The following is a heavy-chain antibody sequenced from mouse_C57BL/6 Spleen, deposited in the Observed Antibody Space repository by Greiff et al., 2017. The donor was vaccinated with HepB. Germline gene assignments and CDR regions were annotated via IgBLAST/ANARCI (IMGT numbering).Heavy chain of an antibody. V-gene: IGHV1-42*01. CDR1: GYSFTGYY. CDR2: INPSTGGT. CDR3: ARGIYDGYLYAMDY. Sequence: VQLQQSGPELVKPGASVKISCKASGYSFTGYYMNWVKQSPEKSLEWIGEINPSTGGTTYNQKFKAKATLTVDKSSSTAYMQLKSLTSEDSAVYYCARGIYDGYLYAMDYWGQGTSVTVSS. J-gene: IGHJ4*01. D-gene: IGHD2-3*01.